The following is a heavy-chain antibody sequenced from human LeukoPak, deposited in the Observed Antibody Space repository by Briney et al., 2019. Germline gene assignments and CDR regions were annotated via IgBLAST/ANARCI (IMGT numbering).Heavy chain of an antibody. CDR2: INPNSGGT. D-gene: IGHD2-2*01. V-gene: IGHV1-2*02. CDR3: ARDHRLVVPAAIYYFDY. Sequence: WASVKVSCKASGYTFTGYYMHWVRQAPGQGLEWMGWINPNSGGTNYAQKFQGRVTMTRDTSISTAYMELSRLRSDDTAVYYCARDHRLVVPAAIYYFDYWGQGTLVTVSS. CDR1: GYTFTGYY. J-gene: IGHJ4*02.